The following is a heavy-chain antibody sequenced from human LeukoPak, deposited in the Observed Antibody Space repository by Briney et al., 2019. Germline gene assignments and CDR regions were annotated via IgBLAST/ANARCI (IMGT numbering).Heavy chain of an antibody. V-gene: IGHV3-74*01. Sequence: GGSLRLSCAASGFTFSSYWMHWVRQAPGKGLVWVSRINTDGSSTSYADSVKGRFTISRDNAKNTLYLQMNSLRAEDTAVYYCARAMRQQLVPPGWYFDLWGRGTLVTVSS. D-gene: IGHD6-13*01. CDR3: ARAMRQQLVPPGWYFDL. CDR1: GFTFSSYW. CDR2: INTDGSST. J-gene: IGHJ2*01.